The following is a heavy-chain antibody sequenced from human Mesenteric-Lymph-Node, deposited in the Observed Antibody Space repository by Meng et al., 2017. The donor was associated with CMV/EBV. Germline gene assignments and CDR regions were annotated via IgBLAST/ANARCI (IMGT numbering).Heavy chain of an antibody. V-gene: IGHV3-23*01. Sequence: GFTFSTYAMHWVRLATGKGLEWVSGISGSGVRTYYADSVRGRFTISRDSSKSTLYLQMNSLRVEDTAVYYCVKAANGVELWLGYFDYWGQGTLVTVSS. D-gene: IGHD2-8*01. CDR2: ISGSGVRT. CDR1: GFTFSTYA. CDR3: VKAANGVELWLGYFDY. J-gene: IGHJ4*02.